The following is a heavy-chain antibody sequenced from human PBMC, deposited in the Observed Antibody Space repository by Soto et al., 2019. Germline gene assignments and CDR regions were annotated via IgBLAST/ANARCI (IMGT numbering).Heavy chain of an antibody. J-gene: IGHJ6*02. CDR1: GGSISSGDYY. V-gene: IGHV4-30-4*01. Sequence: SETLSLTCTVSGGSISSGDYYWIWIRQPPGKGLEWIGHIHFTGSTYHNPSLKSRVTISVDTSKNQFSLKLSSVTAADTAVYYCARDGRTYYYYYGMDVWGQGTTVTVSS. CDR2: IHFTGST. CDR3: ARDGRTYYYYYGMDV.